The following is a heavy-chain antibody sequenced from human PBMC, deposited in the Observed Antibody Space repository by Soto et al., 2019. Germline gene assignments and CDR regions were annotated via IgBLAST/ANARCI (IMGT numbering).Heavy chain of an antibody. D-gene: IGHD1-26*01. CDR3: VKGQSTTWPQPGGMDV. CDR2: IDDSGATT. J-gene: IGHJ6*02. Sequence: EVQLLESGGGLVQPGGSLRLSCAASGFIFSTYAMSWVRQAPGKGLEWVSGIDDSGATTYYADSVKGRLTISRDNSKNTVYLHRGGLRAGDTAGYYGVKGQSTTWPQPGGMDVGGQGTTVPVPS. CDR1: GFIFSTYA. V-gene: IGHV3-23*01.